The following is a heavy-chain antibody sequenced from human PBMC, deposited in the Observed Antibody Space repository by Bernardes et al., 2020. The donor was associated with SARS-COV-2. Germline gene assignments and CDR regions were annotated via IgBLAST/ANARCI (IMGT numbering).Heavy chain of an antibody. CDR1: GGSFSGSY. CDR3: ARDRGVGHWFDP. Sequence: SETLSLTRAVYGGSFSGSYWSWIRQPPGQGLEWIGEISHSGSTTYNPSLKSRVTMSVDSSKNQFSLKMTSVTAADTAIYYCARDRGVGHWFDPWGQGILVTVSS. J-gene: IGHJ5*02. D-gene: IGHD3-10*01. V-gene: IGHV4-34*01. CDR2: ISHSGST.